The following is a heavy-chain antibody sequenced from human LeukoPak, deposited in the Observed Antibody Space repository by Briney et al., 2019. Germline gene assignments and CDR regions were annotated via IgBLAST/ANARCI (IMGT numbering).Heavy chain of an antibody. V-gene: IGHV4-38-2*02. J-gene: IGHJ6*03. CDR2: IYHSGST. CDR1: GYSISSGYY. D-gene: IGHD5-18*01. CDR3: ARVRGSYGSYYYYYYYMDV. Sequence: PSETLSLTCTVSGYSISSGYYWGWIRQPPGKGLEWIGSIYHSGSTYYNPSLKSRVTISVDTSKNQFSLKLSSVTAADTAVYYCARVRGSYGSYYYYYYYMDVWGKGTTVTVSS.